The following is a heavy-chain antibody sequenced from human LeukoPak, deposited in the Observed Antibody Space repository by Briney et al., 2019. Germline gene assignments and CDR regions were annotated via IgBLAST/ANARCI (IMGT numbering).Heavy chain of an antibody. Sequence: PSETLSLTCTVSGGSISSYYWSWIRQPPGKGLEWIGYIYTSGSTNHNPSLQSRVTISVDTSNNQFSLKLRSVTAADTAVYYCARRRDFWSGLSHYYYYMDVWGKGTTVTVSS. D-gene: IGHD3-3*01. CDR2: IYTSGST. V-gene: IGHV4-4*09. CDR1: GGSISSYY. CDR3: ARRRDFWSGLSHYYYYMDV. J-gene: IGHJ6*03.